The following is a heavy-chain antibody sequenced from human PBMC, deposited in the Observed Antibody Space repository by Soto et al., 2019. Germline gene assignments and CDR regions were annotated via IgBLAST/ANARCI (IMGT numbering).Heavy chain of an antibody. Sequence: SETLSLTCTVSGGSISSYYWSWIRQSPGKGLEWIGYIYYSGSTNYNPSLKSRVTISVDTSKNQFSLKLNSVTAADTAVYYCARSTSRYGDYALDPWGQGTLVTVSS. D-gene: IGHD4-17*01. CDR2: IYYSGST. CDR1: GGSISSYY. CDR3: ARSTSRYGDYALDP. J-gene: IGHJ5*02. V-gene: IGHV4-59*01.